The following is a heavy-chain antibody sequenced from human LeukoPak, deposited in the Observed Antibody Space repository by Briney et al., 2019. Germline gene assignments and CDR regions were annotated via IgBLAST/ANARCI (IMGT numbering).Heavy chain of an antibody. Sequence: GGSLRLSCVVSGFTFSSYAMSWVRQAPGKGLEWVSSISSSSSYIYYADSVKGRFTISRDNAKNSLYLQMNSLRAEDTAVYYCARGVYYFDYWGQGTLVTVSS. CDR3: ARGVYYFDY. V-gene: IGHV3-21*01. CDR2: ISSSSSYI. CDR1: GFTFSSYA. J-gene: IGHJ4*02. D-gene: IGHD6-13*01.